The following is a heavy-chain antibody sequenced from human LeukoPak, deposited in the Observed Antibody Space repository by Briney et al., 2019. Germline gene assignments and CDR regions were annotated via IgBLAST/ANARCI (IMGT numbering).Heavy chain of an antibody. CDR3: ARDGYCTNGVCTDFDY. J-gene: IGHJ4*02. Sequence: ASVKVSCKASGYTFTSYYMHWVRQAPGQGLEWMGIINPSGGSTSYAQKFQGRVTMTRDTSTSTVYMELSSLISEDTAVYYCARDGYCTNGVCTDFDYWGQGTLVTVSS. D-gene: IGHD2-8*01. CDR2: INPSGGST. CDR1: GYTFTSYY. V-gene: IGHV1-46*01.